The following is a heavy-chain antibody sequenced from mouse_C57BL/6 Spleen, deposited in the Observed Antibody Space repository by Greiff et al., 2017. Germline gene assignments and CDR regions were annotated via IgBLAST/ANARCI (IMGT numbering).Heavy chain of an antibody. Sequence: EVKLQESGPELVKPGASVKIPCKASGYTFTDYNMDWVKQSHGKSLEWIGDINPNNGGTIYNQKFKGKATLTVDKSSSTAYMELRSLTSEDTAVYYCARSWDGLAWFAYWGQGTLVTVSA. V-gene: IGHV1-18*01. D-gene: IGHD4-1*01. CDR3: ARSWDGLAWFAY. CDR2: INPNNGGT. J-gene: IGHJ3*01. CDR1: GYTFTDYN.